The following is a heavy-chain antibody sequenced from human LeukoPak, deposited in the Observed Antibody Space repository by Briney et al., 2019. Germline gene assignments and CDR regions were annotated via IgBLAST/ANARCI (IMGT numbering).Heavy chain of an antibody. J-gene: IGHJ4*02. Sequence: SETLSLTCAVYGGSFSGYYWSWIRQPPGKGLEWIGEINHRGSTNYNPSLKSRVTISVDTSKNQFSLKLSSVTAADTAVYYCTKNSGSYFSRFFDYWGQGTLVTVSS. V-gene: IGHV4-34*01. D-gene: IGHD1-26*01. CDR2: INHRGST. CDR1: GGSFSGYY. CDR3: TKNSGSYFSRFFDY.